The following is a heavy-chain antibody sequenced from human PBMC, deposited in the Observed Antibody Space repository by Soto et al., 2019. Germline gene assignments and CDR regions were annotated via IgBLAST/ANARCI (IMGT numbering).Heavy chain of an antibody. CDR1: GYTFTSYD. V-gene: IGHV1-8*01. CDR3: ARGAYYDYIWGSYRFGAFDI. D-gene: IGHD3-16*02. Sequence: ASVKVSCKASGYTFTSYDINWVRQATGQGLEWMGWMNPNSGNTGYAQKFQGRVTMTRNTSISTAYIELSSLRSEDTAVYYCARGAYYDYIWGSYRFGAFDIWGQGTMVTVSS. J-gene: IGHJ3*02. CDR2: MNPNSGNT.